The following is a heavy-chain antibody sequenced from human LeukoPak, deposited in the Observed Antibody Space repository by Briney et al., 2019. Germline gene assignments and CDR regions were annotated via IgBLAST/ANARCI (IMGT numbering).Heavy chain of an antibody. Sequence: GASVKVSCKASGYTFTGYYMHWVRQAPGQGLEWMGGIIPILGTPKYAQKFHGRVTITADESTSTVYMAVSSLRSEDTAVYYCSRDYIPHYYAAGQLDWGQGTRVTVSS. CDR3: SRDYIPHYYAAGQLD. D-gene: IGHD3-10*01. V-gene: IGHV1-69*13. CDR2: IIPILGTP. J-gene: IGHJ4*02. CDR1: GYTFTGYY.